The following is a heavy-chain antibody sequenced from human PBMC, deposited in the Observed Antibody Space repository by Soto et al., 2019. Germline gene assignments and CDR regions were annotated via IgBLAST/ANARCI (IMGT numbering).Heavy chain of an antibody. D-gene: IGHD5-12*01. J-gene: IGHJ3*02. CDR3: ARAQMISGYDHDSFDI. Sequence: GGSLRLSCAASGFTFSSYSMNWVRQAPGKGLEWVSSISSSSSYIYYADSVKGRFTISRDNAKNSLYLQMNSLRAEDTAVYYCARAQMISGYDHDSFDIWGQGTMVTVSS. CDR2: ISSSSSYI. CDR1: GFTFSSYS. V-gene: IGHV3-21*01.